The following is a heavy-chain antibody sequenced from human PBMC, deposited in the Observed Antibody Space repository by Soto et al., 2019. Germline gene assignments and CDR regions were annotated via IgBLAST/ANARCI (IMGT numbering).Heavy chain of an antibody. CDR1: GASVSSGTYY. J-gene: IGHJ4*02. V-gene: IGHV4-61*01. CDR3: ARVGRSGYSNR. CDR2: IYDSGST. D-gene: IGHD6-13*01. Sequence: QVQLQESGPGMVKPSETLSLTCAVSGASVSSGTYYRQWIRQPPGEGLNWIGYIYDSGSTSYNPSPKGRVTISADTSKNPFSLRLSSVTAADTAGYYCARVGRSGYSNRWGQGTLVTVSS.